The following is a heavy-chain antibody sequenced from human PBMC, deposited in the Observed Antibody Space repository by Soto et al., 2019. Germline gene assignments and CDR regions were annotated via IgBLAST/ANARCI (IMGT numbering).Heavy chain of an antibody. D-gene: IGHD1-26*01. CDR2: IYYSGST. J-gene: IGHJ6*02. Sequence: QLQLQESGPGLVKPSETLSLTCTVSGGSISSSSYYWGWIRQPPGKGREWNGSIYYSGSTYYNPFLKSRVPIPVDTPKNQFPRTLSPVTAADTAVYCCARGGYYSYGLDVWGQGTTVPVSS. V-gene: IGHV4-39*01. CDR3: ARGGYYSYGLDV. CDR1: GGSISSSSYY.